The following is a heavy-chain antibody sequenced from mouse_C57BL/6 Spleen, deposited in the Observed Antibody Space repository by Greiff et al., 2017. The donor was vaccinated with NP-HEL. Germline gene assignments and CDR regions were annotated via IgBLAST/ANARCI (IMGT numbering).Heavy chain of an antibody. Sequence: VQLKQSGGGLVKPGGSLKLSCAASGFTFSDYGMHWVRQAPEKGLEWVAYISSGSSTIYYADTVKGRFTISRDNAKNTLFLQMTSLRSEDTAMYYCARGSNPWFAYWGQGTLVTVSA. V-gene: IGHV5-17*01. D-gene: IGHD2-5*01. CDR1: GFTFSDYG. CDR2: ISSGSSTI. J-gene: IGHJ3*01. CDR3: ARGSNPWFAY.